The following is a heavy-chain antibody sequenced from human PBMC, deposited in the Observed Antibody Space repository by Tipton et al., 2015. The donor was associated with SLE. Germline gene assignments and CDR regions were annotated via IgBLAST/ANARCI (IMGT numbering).Heavy chain of an antibody. D-gene: IGHD6-19*01. J-gene: IGHJ5*02. Sequence: LSLTCAVYGGSFSGYYWSWIRQPPGKGLEWVSAISVSGGSTYHADSVKGRFTISRDNSKNTLYLQMNSLRAEDTAMYYCARQVEAVAAEAGFDPWGQGTLVTVCS. CDR2: ISVSGGST. V-gene: IGHV3-23*01. CDR3: ARQVEAVAAEAGFDP. CDR1: GGSFSGYY.